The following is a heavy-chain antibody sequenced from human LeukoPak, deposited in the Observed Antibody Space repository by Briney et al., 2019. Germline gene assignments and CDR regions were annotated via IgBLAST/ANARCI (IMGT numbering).Heavy chain of an antibody. CDR3: ARATPRLGYCSSTSCSLDAFDI. J-gene: IGHJ3*02. CDR1: GYTFAGYY. D-gene: IGHD2-2*01. CDR2: INPNSGGT. V-gene: IGHV1-2*02. Sequence: GASVKVSCKASGYTFAGYYMHWVRQAPGQGLEWMGWINPNSGGTNYAQKFQGRVTMTRDTSISTAYMELSRLRSDDTAVYYCARATPRLGYCSSTSCSLDAFDIWGQGTMVTVSS.